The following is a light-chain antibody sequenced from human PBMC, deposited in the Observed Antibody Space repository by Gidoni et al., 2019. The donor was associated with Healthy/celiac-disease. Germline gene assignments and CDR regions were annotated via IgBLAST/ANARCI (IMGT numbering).Light chain of an antibody. Sequence: IVMTHSPATLSVSPGERATLSCRASQCVSSNLARYQQQPGQAPRLLIYGASTRATGIPARFSGSGSGTEFTLTISSLQSEDFAVYYCQQYNNWPPPLTFGGGTKVEIK. CDR3: QQYNNWPPPLT. V-gene: IGKV3-15*01. CDR2: GAS. CDR1: QCVSSN. J-gene: IGKJ4*01.